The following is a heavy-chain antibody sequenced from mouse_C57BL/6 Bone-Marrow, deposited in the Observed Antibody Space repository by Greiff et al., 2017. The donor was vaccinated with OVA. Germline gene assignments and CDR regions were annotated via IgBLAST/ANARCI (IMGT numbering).Heavy chain of an antibody. D-gene: IGHD1-1*02. V-gene: IGHV1-53*01. CDR3: ARWVGGWSHWYFDV. CDR2: INPSNGGT. J-gene: IGHJ1*03. Sequence: QVQLQQPGTELVKPGASVKLSCKASGYTFTSYWMHWVKQRPGQGLEWIGNINPSNGGTNYNEKFKSKATLTVDKSSSTAYMQLSSLTSEDSAVYYCARWVGGWSHWYFDVWGTGTTVTVSS. CDR1: GYTFTSYW.